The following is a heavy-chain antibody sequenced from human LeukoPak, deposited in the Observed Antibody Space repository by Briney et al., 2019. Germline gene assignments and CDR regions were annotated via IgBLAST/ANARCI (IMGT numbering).Heavy chain of an antibody. J-gene: IGHJ6*03. D-gene: IGHD3-3*01. Sequence: GGSLRLFCEATGFTFSRDWMHWVRQAPGKGLVWVSRIHSAGSPATYADSVKGRFTISRDNAKNTLYLQMDSLRVEDTAVYYCARDLGYYYMDVWGKGTTVTVSS. CDR3: ARDLGYYYMDV. CDR2: IHSAGSPA. V-gene: IGHV3-74*01. CDR1: GFTFSRDW.